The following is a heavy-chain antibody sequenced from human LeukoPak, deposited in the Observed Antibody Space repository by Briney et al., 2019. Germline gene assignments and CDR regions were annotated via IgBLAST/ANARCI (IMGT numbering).Heavy chain of an antibody. J-gene: IGHJ4*02. CDR2: INPNSGGT. D-gene: IGHD7-27*01. V-gene: IGHV1-2*04. Sequence: ASVKVSCKASGYTFTGYYMHWVRQAPGQGLEWMGWINPNSGGTNYAQEFQGWVTMTRDTSISTAYMELSRLRSDDTAVYYCARGPPNWGYDYWGPGTLVTVSS. CDR1: GYTFTGYY. CDR3: ARGPPNWGYDY.